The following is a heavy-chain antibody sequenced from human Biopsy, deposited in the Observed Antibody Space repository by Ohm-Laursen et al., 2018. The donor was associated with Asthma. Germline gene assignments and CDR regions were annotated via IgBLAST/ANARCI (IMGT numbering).Heavy chain of an antibody. D-gene: IGHD1-26*01. Sequence: LSLTCAVYGGSFSSNYWSWIRQTPGKGLAWLGDTHHSGYTNYNPSLSSRLTLSGDTSKNQFSLRLTSVTAADTAVYYCARGSSSRLSQWELLVSGGKRAHSYYGMDVWGQGTTVTVSS. CDR2: THHSGYT. CDR1: GGSFSSNY. J-gene: IGHJ6*02. CDR3: ARGSSSRLSQWELLVSGGKRAHSYYGMDV. V-gene: IGHV4-34*01.